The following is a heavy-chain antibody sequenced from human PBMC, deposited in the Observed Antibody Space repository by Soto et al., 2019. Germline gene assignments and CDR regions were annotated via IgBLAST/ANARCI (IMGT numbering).Heavy chain of an antibody. CDR1: GASVSTGAYY. D-gene: IGHD5-18*01. CDR3: VRALRPTAMVYHWFDP. CDR2: VYESGYT. J-gene: IGHJ5*02. V-gene: IGHV4-31*03. Sequence: PSETLSLTCTVSGASVSTGAYYWGWVRQRPGRGLEWIGYVYESGYTYYNMSLKSRLTISLDRSNNQFSLGLTSVTAADTAVYYCVRALRPTAMVYHWFDPWGQGTLVTVSS.